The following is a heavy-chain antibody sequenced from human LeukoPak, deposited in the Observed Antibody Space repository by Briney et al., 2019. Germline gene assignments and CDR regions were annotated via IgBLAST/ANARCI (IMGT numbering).Heavy chain of an antibody. V-gene: IGHV3-30-3*01. Sequence: PGGSLRLSCAASGFTFSSYAMHWVRQAPGKGLEWVTVISYDGSNKYYADSVKGRFTISRDNSKNTMYLQMNSLRAEDTAVYYCARGRKRGFDYWGQGTLVTVSS. CDR2: ISYDGSNK. CDR1: GFTFSSYA. J-gene: IGHJ4*02. CDR3: ARGRKRGFDY. D-gene: IGHD3-10*01.